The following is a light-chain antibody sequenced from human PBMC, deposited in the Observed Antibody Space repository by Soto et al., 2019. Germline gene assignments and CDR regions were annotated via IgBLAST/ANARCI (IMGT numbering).Light chain of an antibody. CDR2: NNN. V-gene: IGLV1-44*01. Sequence: QSALTQPPSASGTPGQRVTLSCSGSSSNIETNTVDWYQHLPGTAPKVLIFNNNQRPSGVPDRFSGSKSGTSASLAISGLQSEDEADYYCAVWDDSLSGMVFGGGTKLTVL. CDR3: AVWDDSLSGMV. J-gene: IGLJ2*01. CDR1: SSNIETNT.